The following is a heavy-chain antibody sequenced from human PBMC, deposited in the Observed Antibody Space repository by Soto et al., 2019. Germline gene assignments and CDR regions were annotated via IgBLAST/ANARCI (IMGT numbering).Heavy chain of an antibody. CDR1: GYSFTSYW. J-gene: IGHJ3*02. Sequence: PGESLKISCKGSGYSFTSYWIGWVRQMPGKGLEWMGIIYPGDSDTRYSPSFQGQVTISADKSISTAYLQWSSLKASDTAMYYCASPADYYDSSGQDAFDIWGQGTMFTVSS. D-gene: IGHD3-22*01. CDR3: ASPADYYDSSGQDAFDI. CDR2: IYPGDSDT. V-gene: IGHV5-51*01.